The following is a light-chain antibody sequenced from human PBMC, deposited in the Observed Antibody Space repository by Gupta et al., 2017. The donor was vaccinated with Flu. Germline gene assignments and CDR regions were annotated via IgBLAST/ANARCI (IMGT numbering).Light chain of an antibody. CDR3: QAWDSSTAEVV. Sequence: SYELTQPLSVSVSPGQTANITCSGDKLGDRYPCWYQQKPGQSPVLVIFEGNRRPSGIPERFSGSTSGNTATLTISGTPAMDEADYYCQAWDSSTAEVVFGGGTKLAVL. CDR2: EGN. CDR1: KLGDRY. V-gene: IGLV3-1*01. J-gene: IGLJ2*01.